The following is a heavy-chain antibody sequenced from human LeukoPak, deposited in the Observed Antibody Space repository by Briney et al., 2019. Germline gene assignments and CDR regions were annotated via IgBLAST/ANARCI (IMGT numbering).Heavy chain of an antibody. Sequence: SSETLSLTCTVSGGSISSDYWTWIRQPPGKGLEWIGYIFSSGSTNSNPSLKSRVTISIDTSKNQFSLKLSSVTAADTAVYYCARRRTGSYSDYWGQGTLVTVSS. D-gene: IGHD3/OR15-3a*01. CDR3: ARRRTGSYSDY. J-gene: IGHJ4*02. CDR1: GGSISSDY. V-gene: IGHV4-4*08. CDR2: IFSSGST.